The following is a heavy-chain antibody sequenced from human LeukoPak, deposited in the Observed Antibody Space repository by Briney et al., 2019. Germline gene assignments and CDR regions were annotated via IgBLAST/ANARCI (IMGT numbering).Heavy chain of an antibody. D-gene: IGHD4-17*01. CDR1: GFTFSSYG. Sequence: GGSLRLSCAASGFTFSSYGMHWVRQAPGKGLEWVAFIRYDGSNKYYADSVKGRFTISRDNSKNTLYLQMNSLRAGDTTVYYCAKDDYGDYGLYDYWGQGTLVTVSS. CDR3: AKDDYGDYGLYDY. V-gene: IGHV3-30*02. CDR2: IRYDGSNK. J-gene: IGHJ4*02.